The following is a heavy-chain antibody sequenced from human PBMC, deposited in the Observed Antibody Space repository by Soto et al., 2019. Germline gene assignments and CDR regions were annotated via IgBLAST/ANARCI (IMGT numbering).Heavy chain of an antibody. D-gene: IGHD3-16*01. CDR3: VRAAARGED. Sequence: EVQLVESGGGLVQPGGSLRLSCAASGFSFSGYWMHWVRQAPGKGLVWVSRINTDGSNRSYADSVKGRFTISRDNAKNTLYLQMNSLRVGDTAVYYCVRAAARGEDWGQGTLVTVSS. CDR1: GFSFSGYW. CDR2: INTDGSNR. J-gene: IGHJ4*02. V-gene: IGHV3-74*01.